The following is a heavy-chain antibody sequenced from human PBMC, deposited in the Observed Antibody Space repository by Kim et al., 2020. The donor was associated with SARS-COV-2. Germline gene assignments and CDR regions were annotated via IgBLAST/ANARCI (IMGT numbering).Heavy chain of an antibody. Sequence: GGSLRLSCATSGFVFGDFGLSWFRQGPGKGLEWIGFIRSKIYSVTYGTAEYAASVNGRFTISRDDSRSVAYLEMNDLKVEDTAVYYCSSAGGLGLGTYFNEGLDFWGQGTLVTVYS. CDR3: SSAGGLGLGTYFNEGLDF. CDR1: GFVFGDFG. CDR2: IRSKIYSVTYGTA. J-gene: IGHJ4*02. V-gene: IGHV3-49*03. D-gene: IGHD3-10*01.